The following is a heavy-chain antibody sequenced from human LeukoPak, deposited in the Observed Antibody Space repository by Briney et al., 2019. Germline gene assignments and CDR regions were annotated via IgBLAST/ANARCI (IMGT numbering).Heavy chain of an antibody. Sequence: SQTLSLTCAISGDSVSSNSAAWNWIRQSPLRGLEWLGRTGYRSKWYNDYAVSVKSRVTINPDTSKNQFSLQLNSVTPEDTAVYYCARDRATGTTGFGYWGQGILVTVSS. CDR2: TGYRSKWYN. J-gene: IGHJ4*02. CDR3: ARDRATGTTGFGY. D-gene: IGHD1-1*01. CDR1: GDSVSSNSAA. V-gene: IGHV6-1*01.